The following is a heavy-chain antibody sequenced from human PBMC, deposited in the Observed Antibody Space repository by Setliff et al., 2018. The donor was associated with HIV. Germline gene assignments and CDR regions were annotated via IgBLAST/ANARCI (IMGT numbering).Heavy chain of an antibody. Sequence: SETLSLTCVISGGSMGSHYWSWIRQSPGKGLEWIGNIHYTGISDINPSLKRRATISLDRPKIQFSLKLSSVTAADTAVYYCARGDGSDSGIYFDSWGQGTLVTVSS. V-gene: IGHV4-59*11. CDR3: ARGDGSDSGIYFDS. CDR1: GGSMGSHY. J-gene: IGHJ4*02. D-gene: IGHD4-17*01. CDR2: IHYTGIS.